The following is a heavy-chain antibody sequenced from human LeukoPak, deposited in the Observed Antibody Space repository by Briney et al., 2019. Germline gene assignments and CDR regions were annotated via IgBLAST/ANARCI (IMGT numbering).Heavy chain of an antibody. Sequence: SQTLSLTCAVSGGFISSGGYSWSWIRQPPGKGLEWIGYIYHSGSTYYNPSLKSRVTISVDRSKNQFSLKLSSVTAADTAVYYCARGAAVAGKVKSYYYYGMDVWGKGATVTVSS. CDR2: IYHSGST. D-gene: IGHD6-19*01. CDR1: GGFISSGGYS. CDR3: ARGAAVAGKVKSYYYYGMDV. J-gene: IGHJ6*04. V-gene: IGHV4-30-2*01.